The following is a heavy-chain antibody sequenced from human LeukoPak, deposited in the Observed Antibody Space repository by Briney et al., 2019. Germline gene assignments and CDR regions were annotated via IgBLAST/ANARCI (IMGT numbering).Heavy chain of an antibody. D-gene: IGHD6-6*01. CDR1: GFSFSDYA. V-gene: IGHV3-23*01. J-gene: IGHJ4*02. CDR2: ISGSGGAT. CDR3: ARHSSSSVFRPFYFDY. Sequence: GGSLRLSCAASGFSFSDYAMSWVRQAPGKGLEWVSPISGSGGATNYADSVRGRFTISRDNSKNTLYLEMNSLRAEDTAVYYCARHSSSSVFRPFYFDYWGQGTLVTVSS.